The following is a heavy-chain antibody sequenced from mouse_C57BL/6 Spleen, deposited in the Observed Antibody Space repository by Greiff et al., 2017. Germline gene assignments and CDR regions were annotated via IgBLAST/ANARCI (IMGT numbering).Heavy chain of an antibody. CDR2: INPGSGGT. CDR3: AREGDDGYYLDY. CDR1: GYAFSSSW. V-gene: IGHV1-82*01. D-gene: IGHD2-3*01. Sequence: VQLVESGPELVKPGASVKISCKASGYAFSSSWMNWVKQRPGQGLEWIGVINPGSGGTNYNEKFKGKATLTADKSSSTAYMQLSSLTSEDSAVYFCAREGDDGYYLDYWGQGTTLTVSS. J-gene: IGHJ2*01.